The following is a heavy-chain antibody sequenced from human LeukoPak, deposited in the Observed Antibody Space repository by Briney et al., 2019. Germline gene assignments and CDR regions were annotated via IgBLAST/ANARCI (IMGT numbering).Heavy chain of an antibody. CDR2: IYYSGST. V-gene: IGHV4-30-4*08. Sequence: SETLSLTCTVSGGSISSGGYYWGWIRQHPGKGLEWIGYIYYSGSTYYNPSLKSRVTISVDTSKNQFSLKLSSVTAADTAVYYCARALLWFGELRRFDYWGQGTLVTVSS. J-gene: IGHJ4*02. D-gene: IGHD3-10*01. CDR3: ARALLWFGELRRFDY. CDR1: GGSISSGGYY.